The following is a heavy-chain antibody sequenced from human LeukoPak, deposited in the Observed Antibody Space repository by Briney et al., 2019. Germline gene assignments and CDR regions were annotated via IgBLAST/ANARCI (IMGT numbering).Heavy chain of an antibody. CDR3: ARDCELGINWNPFDY. D-gene: IGHD1-20*01. J-gene: IGHJ4*02. Sequence: GGSLRLSCEASGFTFSSYWMSWVRQAPGKGLEWVANIKQDGSEKYYVDSVKGRFTISRDNSKNTLYLQMNSLRAEDTAMYYCARDCELGINWNPFDYWGQGTLVTVSS. CDR2: IKQDGSEK. CDR1: GFTFSSYW. V-gene: IGHV3-7*01.